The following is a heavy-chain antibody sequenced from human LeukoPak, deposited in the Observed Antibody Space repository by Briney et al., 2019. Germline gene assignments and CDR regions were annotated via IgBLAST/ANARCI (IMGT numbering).Heavy chain of an antibody. CDR1: GLIFSQYS. CDR2: IRSSSET. CDR3: ARDAGNSGYGCDL. V-gene: IGHV3-48*01. D-gene: IGHD5-12*01. Sequence: GGSLRLSCAASGLIFSQYSMNWVRQAPGKGLEWVSHIRSSSETFYADSVKGRFTISRDNARNSLYLQMNNLRGEDTAIYYCARDAGNSGYGCDLWGQGTLVTVSS. J-gene: IGHJ5*02.